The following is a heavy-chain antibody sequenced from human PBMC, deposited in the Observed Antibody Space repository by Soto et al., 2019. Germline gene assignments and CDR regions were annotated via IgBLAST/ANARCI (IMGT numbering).Heavy chain of an antibody. V-gene: IGHV1-46*03. CDR1: GYSFISHY. CDR3: ARDKSCDDLCKWFYP. J-gene: IGHJ5*02. CDR2: IHPAGINT. Sequence: ASVKVSCKAFGYSFISHYMHWVRQAPGQGLEWMGTIHPAGINTAYAQKFQGRVTMTTDTSTSTVYMELTSLTSEDTAVYYCARDKSCDDLCKWFYPWGQGTLVTVSS. D-gene: IGHD1-1*01.